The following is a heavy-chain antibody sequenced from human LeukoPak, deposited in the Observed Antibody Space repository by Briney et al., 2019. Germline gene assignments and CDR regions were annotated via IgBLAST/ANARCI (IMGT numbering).Heavy chain of an antibody. CDR1: GFTFPNYD. J-gene: IGHJ4*02. V-gene: IGHV3-33*08. CDR3: ARDSLGYSSSWYTTGLRY. Sequence: GGSLRLSCAASGFTFPNYDMSWVRQAPGKGLEWVAVIWYDGSNKYYADSVKGRFTISRDNSKNTLYLQMNSLRAEDTAVYYCARDSLGYSSSWYTTGLRYWGQGTLVTVSS. D-gene: IGHD6-13*01. CDR2: IWYDGSNK.